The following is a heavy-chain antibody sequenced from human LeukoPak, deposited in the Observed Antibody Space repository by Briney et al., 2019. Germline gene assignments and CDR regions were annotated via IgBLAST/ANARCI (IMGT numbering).Heavy chain of an antibody. J-gene: IGHJ4*02. CDR1: GGSISRRGYY. CDR3: ARARSSGWYGY. Sequence: TLSLARTLSGGSISRRGYYWTWIRQHAGKGLGWIGNIYYSGSTYYTPSLKSRVTISVDTSKHQFSLKLSSVTAAAAAVYYCARARSSGWYGYWGQGTLVTVSS. CDR2: IYYSGST. D-gene: IGHD6-19*01. V-gene: IGHV4-31*03.